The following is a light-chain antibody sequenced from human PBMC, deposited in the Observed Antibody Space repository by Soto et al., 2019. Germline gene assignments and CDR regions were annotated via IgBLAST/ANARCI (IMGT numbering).Light chain of an antibody. Sequence: QSVLTQPASVSGSPGQSITISCTGTSSDVGAYNYVSWYQQYPGKAPKLIIYDVSNGPSGVSIRFSGSMSGNTASLTISGLQADDDADYYCSSDTSTNTLVFGGGTKVTVL. CDR2: DVS. V-gene: IGLV2-14*01. CDR3: SSDTSTNTLV. J-gene: IGLJ2*01. CDR1: SSDVGAYNY.